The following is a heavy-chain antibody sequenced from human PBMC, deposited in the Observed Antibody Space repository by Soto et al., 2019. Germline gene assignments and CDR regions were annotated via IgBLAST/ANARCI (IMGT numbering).Heavy chain of an antibody. CDR1: GFTFSSYA. J-gene: IGHJ4*02. CDR2: ISGSGRST. V-gene: IGHV3-23*01. CDR3: AKAPQLLHDY. Sequence: EVQLLESGGGLVQPGGSLRLSCAASGFTFSSYAMSWVRQAPGKGLEWVSAISGSGRSTYYADSVKGRYTISRDNSKDTLYLQMNSLRAEDTAVYYCAKAPQLLHDYWGQGTLVTVSS. D-gene: IGHD3-22*01.